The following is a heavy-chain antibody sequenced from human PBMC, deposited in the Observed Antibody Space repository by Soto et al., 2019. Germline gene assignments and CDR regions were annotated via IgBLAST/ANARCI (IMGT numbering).Heavy chain of an antibody. CDR2: IGGGGRST. Sequence: PGGSLRLSCAASGFTFSNYAMSWVRQAPGKGLEWVSAIGGGGRSTYYADSVKGRFTISRDNSKSTLYLQMNSLRAEDTAVYYCAKARPGFDYWGQGTLVTVSS. D-gene: IGHD2-8*02. V-gene: IGHV3-23*01. J-gene: IGHJ4*02. CDR3: AKARPGFDY. CDR1: GFTFSNYA.